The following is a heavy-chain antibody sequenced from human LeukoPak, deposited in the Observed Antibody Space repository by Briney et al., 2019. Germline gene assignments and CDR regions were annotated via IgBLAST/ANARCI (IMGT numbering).Heavy chain of an antibody. J-gene: IGHJ4*02. D-gene: IGHD4-17*01. V-gene: IGHV3-21*01. CDR2: ISSSSSYI. CDR1: GFTFSSYS. Sequence: GGSLRLSCAASGFTFSSYSMNWARQAPGKGLEWVSSISSSSSYIYYADSVKGRFTISRDNAKDPLYLQINSLKAEDTAVYYWASLSDYGDARYWRQGTLVTDSS. CDR3: ASLSDYGDARY.